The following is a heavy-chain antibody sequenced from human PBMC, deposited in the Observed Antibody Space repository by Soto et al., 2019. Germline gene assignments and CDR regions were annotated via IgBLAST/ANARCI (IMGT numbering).Heavy chain of an antibody. D-gene: IGHD1-26*01. CDR1: GGSIRSYY. CDR3: ARDSSGNPSGYYFDY. J-gene: IGHJ4*02. V-gene: IGHV4-59*01. Sequence: SETLSLTCTVSGGSIRSYYWSWIRRPPGKGLEWIGYIYYSRDTDYNPSLKSRVTISVDTSKNQFSLKLRSVTAADTAVYYCARDSSGNPSGYYFDYWGPGTLVTVSS. CDR2: IYYSRDT.